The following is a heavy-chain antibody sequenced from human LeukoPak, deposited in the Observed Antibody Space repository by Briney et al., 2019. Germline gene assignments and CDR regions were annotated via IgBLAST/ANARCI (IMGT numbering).Heavy chain of an antibody. V-gene: IGHV4-59*11. D-gene: IGHD6-6*01. CDR1: GDSITSHY. CDR2: LHYRGNT. Sequence: PSETLSPTCTVSGDSITSHYWSWIRQPPGKELEWIGYLHYRGNTNHNSSLKSRMTISLDTSRNQFSLRLSSVTAADTAIYFCARESSTSQTNLFDSWGQGTLVTVSS. CDR3: ARESSTSQTNLFDS. J-gene: IGHJ4*02.